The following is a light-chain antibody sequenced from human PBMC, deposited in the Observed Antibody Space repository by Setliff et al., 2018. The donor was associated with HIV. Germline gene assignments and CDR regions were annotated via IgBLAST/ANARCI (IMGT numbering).Light chain of an antibody. CDR3: QSYDSSNHYV. CDR2: EHN. V-gene: IGLV6-57*01. CDR1: SGGIASNY. Sequence: NFMLTQPHSVSESPGKTVTISCTRSSGGIASNYVQWYQQRPGSSPTTVIYEHNQRTSGIPDRFSGSIDSSSNSASLTISGLQTEDEADYYCQSYDSSNHYVFGTGTKVTVL. J-gene: IGLJ1*01.